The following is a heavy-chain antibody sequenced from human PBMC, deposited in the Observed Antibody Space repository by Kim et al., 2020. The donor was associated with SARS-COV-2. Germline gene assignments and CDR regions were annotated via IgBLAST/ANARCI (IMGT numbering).Heavy chain of an antibody. Sequence: KLQGRVTMTTDTSTSTAYMELRSLRSDDTAVYYCARDPDPMVRGVIWFDPWGQGTLVTVSS. CDR3: ARDPDPMVRGVIWFDP. V-gene: IGHV1-18*01. D-gene: IGHD3-10*01. J-gene: IGHJ5*02.